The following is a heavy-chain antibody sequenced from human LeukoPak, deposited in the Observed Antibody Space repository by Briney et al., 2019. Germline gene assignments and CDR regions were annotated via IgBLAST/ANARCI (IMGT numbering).Heavy chain of an antibody. J-gene: IGHJ4*02. Sequence: SVKVSCKASGGTFSSYAISWVRQAPGHGLEWMGGIIPIFGTANYAQKFQGRVTITTDESTSTAYMELSSLRSEDTAVYYCARASSGYSSGMKPFDYWGQGTLVTVSS. CDR1: GGTFSSYA. V-gene: IGHV1-69*05. CDR3: ARASSGYSSGMKPFDY. D-gene: IGHD6-19*01. CDR2: IIPIFGTA.